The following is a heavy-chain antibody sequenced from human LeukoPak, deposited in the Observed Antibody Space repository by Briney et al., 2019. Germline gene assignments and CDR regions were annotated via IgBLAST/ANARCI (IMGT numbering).Heavy chain of an antibody. V-gene: IGHV3-15*01. D-gene: IGHD2-2*01. CDR2: IKSKTDGGTT. Sequence: GGSLRLSCAASEFTFSNAWMSWVRQAPGKGLEWVGRIKSKTDGGTTDYAAPVKGRFTISRDDSKNTLYLQMNSLKTEDTAVYYCTTRFVVVPAAREDYWGQGTLVTVSS. CDR3: TTRFVVVPAAREDY. CDR1: EFTFSNAW. J-gene: IGHJ4*02.